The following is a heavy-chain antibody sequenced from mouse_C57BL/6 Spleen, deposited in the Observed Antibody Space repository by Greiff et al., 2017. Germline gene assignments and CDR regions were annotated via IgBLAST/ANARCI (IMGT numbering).Heavy chain of an antibody. CDR2: ISDGGSYT. CDR3: ARDRRFAY. Sequence: EVKLVESGGGLVKPGGSLKLSCAASGFTFSSYAMSWVRQTPEKRLEWVATISDGGSYTYYPDNVKGRFTISRDNAKNNLYPQMSHLKSEDTAMYYCARDRRFAYWGQGTLVTVSA. J-gene: IGHJ3*01. V-gene: IGHV5-4*01. CDR1: GFTFSSYA.